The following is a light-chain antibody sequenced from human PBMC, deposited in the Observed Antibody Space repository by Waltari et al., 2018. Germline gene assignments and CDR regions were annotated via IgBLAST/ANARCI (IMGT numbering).Light chain of an antibody. CDR1: SSDIGGYDY. V-gene: IGLV2-8*01. J-gene: IGLJ3*02. CDR3: SSYGGSNNLV. Sequence: QSALTQPPSASGSPGQSVTISCPGTSSDIGGYDYVSWYQQHPGQAPKVLIYDVSQRPSGVPDRFSGSKSGHTASLTVSGLQAEDEADYYCSSYGGSNNLVFGGGTKLTVL. CDR2: DVS.